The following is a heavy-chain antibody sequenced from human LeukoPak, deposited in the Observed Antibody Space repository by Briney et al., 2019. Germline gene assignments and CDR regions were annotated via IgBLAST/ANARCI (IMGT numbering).Heavy chain of an antibody. CDR2: ISWNTGVV. CDR3: AKKAAGSFYSLPDH. CDR1: GFTFDDNA. D-gene: IGHD6-13*01. V-gene: IGHV3-9*01. Sequence: GRSLRLSCVASGFTFDDNAMHWVRQAPGKGLEWVSGISWNTGVVDYADSVKGRFTISRENAKNSLYLQMNSLRAEDTAVYYCAKKAAGSFYSLPDHWGQGTLVTVSS. J-gene: IGHJ4*02.